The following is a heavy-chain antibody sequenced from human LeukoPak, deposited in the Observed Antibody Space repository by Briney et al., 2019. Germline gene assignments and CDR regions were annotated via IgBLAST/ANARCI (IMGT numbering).Heavy chain of an antibody. J-gene: IGHJ3*02. D-gene: IGHD3-3*01. CDR2: IGAGGRNT. CDR1: GAATFIFNKYP. V-gene: IGHV3-23*01. CDR3: AKDPRLGEWFNDAFDI. Sequence: GGSLRLSCAASGAATFIFNKYPMNWVRQAPGKGLEWVATIGAGGRNTDYADSVKGRFTISRDNSKNTLYLQMNSLRAEDTAVYYCAKDPRLGEWFNDAFDIWGQGTMVTVSS.